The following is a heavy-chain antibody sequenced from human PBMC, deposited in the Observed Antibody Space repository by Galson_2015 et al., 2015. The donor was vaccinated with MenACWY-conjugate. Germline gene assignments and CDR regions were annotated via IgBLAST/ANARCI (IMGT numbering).Heavy chain of an antibody. Sequence: SVKVSCKASGYSFDDHGITWVRQAPGQGLQWMGWISPATGDTMYAQEMQDRVTMATETSTTTAYMELRNLRSGDTAMYFCARGSGSSRDELDMWGQGTMVIVSS. CDR3: ARGSGSSRDELDM. J-gene: IGHJ3*02. D-gene: IGHD6-19*01. V-gene: IGHV1-18*01. CDR1: GYSFDDHG. CDR2: ISPATGDT.